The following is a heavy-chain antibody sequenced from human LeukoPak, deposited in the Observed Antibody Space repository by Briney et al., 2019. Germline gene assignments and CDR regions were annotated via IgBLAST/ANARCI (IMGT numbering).Heavy chain of an antibody. CDR1: GFTFSSYG. D-gene: IGHD3-22*01. Sequence: PGGSLRLSCAASGFTFSSYGMHWVRQAPGKGLEWVAFIRYDGSNKYYADSVKGRFTISRDNSKNTLYLQMNSLRAEDTAVYYCAKGAGSYYDSSGYYFWFDPWGQGTLVTVSS. CDR3: AKGAGSYYDSSGYYFWFDP. J-gene: IGHJ5*02. CDR2: IRYDGSNK. V-gene: IGHV3-30*02.